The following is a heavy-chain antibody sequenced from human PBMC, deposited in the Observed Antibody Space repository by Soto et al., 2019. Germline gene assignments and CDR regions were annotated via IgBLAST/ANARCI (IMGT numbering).Heavy chain of an antibody. CDR2: TYYRSIWQT. CDR3: ARLVGNSWLDH. Sequence: SHTLSLTCAISGDSVSTNSATWAWFRQSPSRGLEWLGRTYYRSIWQTEYAVSVKSRLTINPDASKHQFSLQLNSVTPEDTAMYDCARLVGNSWLDHWGQGTLCTDSS. CDR1: GDSVSTNSAT. J-gene: IGHJ5*02. D-gene: IGHD6-6*01. V-gene: IGHV6-1*01.